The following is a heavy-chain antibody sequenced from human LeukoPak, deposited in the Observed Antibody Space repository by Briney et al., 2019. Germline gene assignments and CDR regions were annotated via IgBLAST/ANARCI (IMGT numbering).Heavy chain of an antibody. D-gene: IGHD2-2*01. J-gene: IGHJ4*02. CDR3: AKDPYGTRYFDY. Sequence: PGGSLRLSCAASGFTFSSHALSWVRQAPGKGLEWVSSLSGSGYNTYYAASVKGRFTISRDNSKNTVYLQMNSLRAEDTAVYYCAKDPYGTRYFDYWGQGTLVTVSS. CDR1: GFTFSSHA. CDR2: LSGSGYNT. V-gene: IGHV3-23*01.